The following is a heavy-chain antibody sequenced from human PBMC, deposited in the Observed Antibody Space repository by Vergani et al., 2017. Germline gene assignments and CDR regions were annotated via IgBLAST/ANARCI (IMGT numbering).Heavy chain of an antibody. J-gene: IGHJ2*01. CDR3: AKDINSNWSGYWXFDL. D-gene: IGHD6-13*01. CDR1: GFTFDDYA. Sequence: EVQLVESGGGLVQPGRSLRLSCAASGFTFDDYAMHWVRQAPGKGLEWVSGISWNSVSIDYADSVKGRFTISRDNAKNSLYLQKNSLRAEDTALYYCAKDINSNWSGYWXFDLWGRGTLVTVSS. CDR2: ISWNSVSI. V-gene: IGHV3-9*01.